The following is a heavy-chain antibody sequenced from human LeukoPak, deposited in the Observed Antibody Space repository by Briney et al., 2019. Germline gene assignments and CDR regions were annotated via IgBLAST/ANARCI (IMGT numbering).Heavy chain of an antibody. J-gene: IGHJ4*02. CDR1: GFTFSSYW. CDR3: AREGPDSSGHYSDY. CDR2: INSDGSST. V-gene: IGHV3-74*01. D-gene: IGHD3-22*01. Sequence: PGGSLRLSCAASGFTFSSYWMHWVRQAPGKGLVWVSRINSDGSSTAYADSVKGRFTISRDNAKNTLYLHMNSLRDEDTAVYYCAREGPDSSGHYSDYWGQGTLVTVSS.